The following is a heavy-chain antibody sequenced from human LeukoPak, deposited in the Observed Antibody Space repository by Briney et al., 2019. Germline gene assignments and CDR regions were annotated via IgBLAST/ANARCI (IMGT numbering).Heavy chain of an antibody. CDR1: GFTFSSYW. Sequence: GGSLRLSCAASGFTFSSYWMSWVRQAPGKGLEWVANIKQDGSEKYYVDSVKGRFTISRDNAKNSLCLQMNSLRAEDTAVYYCARDGYYYGSGSYTLRDYWGQGTLVTVSS. V-gene: IGHV3-7*01. CDR3: ARDGYYYGSGSYTLRDY. D-gene: IGHD3-10*01. J-gene: IGHJ4*02. CDR2: IKQDGSEK.